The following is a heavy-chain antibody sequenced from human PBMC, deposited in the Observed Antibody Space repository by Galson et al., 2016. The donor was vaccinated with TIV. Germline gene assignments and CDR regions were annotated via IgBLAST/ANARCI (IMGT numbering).Heavy chain of an antibody. Sequence: SLRLSCAASGFPFSDYYMSWVRQAPGKGLEWLSYIGSTGRAIYYADSVKGRFIISRDNAKNSLYLQMNSLRIEDTAVYYCARDCSSTNCYTDPIYFDSWGQGALVTASS. CDR2: IGSTGRAI. CDR3: ARDCSSTNCYTDPIYFDS. J-gene: IGHJ4*02. CDR1: GFPFSDYY. V-gene: IGHV3-11*01. D-gene: IGHD2-2*02.